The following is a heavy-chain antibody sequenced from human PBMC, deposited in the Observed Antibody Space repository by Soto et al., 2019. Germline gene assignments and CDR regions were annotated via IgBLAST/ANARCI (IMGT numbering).Heavy chain of an antibody. CDR1: DDSIRSGGYS. CDR3: ARGGDGDFDY. J-gene: IGHJ4*02. V-gene: IGHV4-30-2*01. Sequence: QLQLQESGSGLVKPSQILSLTCAVSDDSIRSGGYSWSWIRQPPGKGLEWIGYIYRFGSTYYNPSLKSRVTISVDRSKNQFSLRLSSVTAADTAVDYCARGGDGDFDYWGQGTLVTVSS. D-gene: IGHD4-17*01. CDR2: IYRFGST.